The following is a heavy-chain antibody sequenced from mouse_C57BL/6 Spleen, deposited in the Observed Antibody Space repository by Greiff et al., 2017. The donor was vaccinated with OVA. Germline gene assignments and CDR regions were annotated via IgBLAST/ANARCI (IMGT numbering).Heavy chain of an antibody. V-gene: IGHV2-5*01. Sequence: VQLVESGPGLVQPSQSLSITCTVSGFSLTSYGVHWVRQSPGKGLEWLGVIWRGGSTDYNAAFMSRLSITKDNSKSQVFFKMNSLQADDTAIYYCAKRGGPYYYAMDYWGQGTSVTVSS. D-gene: IGHD1-1*02. J-gene: IGHJ4*01. CDR3: AKRGGPYYYAMDY. CDR2: IWRGGST. CDR1: GFSLTSYG.